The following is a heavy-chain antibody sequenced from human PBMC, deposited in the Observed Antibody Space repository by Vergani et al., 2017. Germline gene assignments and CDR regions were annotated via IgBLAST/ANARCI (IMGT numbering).Heavy chain of an antibody. CDR2: IDPSDSYT. J-gene: IGHJ4*02. D-gene: IGHD3-10*01. V-gene: IGHV5-10-1*01. CDR1: GYSFTSYW. Sequence: EVQLVQSGAEVKKPGASLRISCTGSGYSFTSYWISWVRQMPGKGLEWMGRIDPSDSYTNYSPSFQGHVTISADKSISTAYLQWSSLKASDTAMYYCARHVITMVRGDYLDYWGQGTLVTVSS. CDR3: ARHVITMVRGDYLDY.